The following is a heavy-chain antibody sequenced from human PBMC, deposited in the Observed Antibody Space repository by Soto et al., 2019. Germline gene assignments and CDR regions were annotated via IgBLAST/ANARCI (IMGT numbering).Heavy chain of an antibody. CDR2: ISFDGSTK. CDR1: GFTFSSYA. Sequence: ESGGGVVQPGRSLRLSCVASGFTFSSYAIHWVRQAPGKGLEWVTFISFDGSTKYYADSVKGRFTISRDNSKNTLYVQMNSLRPEDTAIYYCARDLSENYSIDYWGQGALVSVSS. J-gene: IGHJ4*02. D-gene: IGHD1-26*01. V-gene: IGHV3-30*04. CDR3: ARDLSENYSIDY.